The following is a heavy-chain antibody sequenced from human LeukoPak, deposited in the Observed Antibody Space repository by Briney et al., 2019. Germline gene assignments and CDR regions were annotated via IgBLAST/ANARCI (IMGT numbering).Heavy chain of an antibody. J-gene: IGHJ4*02. CDR2: IRYDGSNK. V-gene: IGHV3-30*02. CDR3: AKDSATYSSSWYVNY. CDR1: GFTFSSYG. D-gene: IGHD6-13*01. Sequence: PGGSLRLSCAASGFTFSSYGMHCVRQAPGKGLEWVAFIRYDGSNKYYADSVKGRFTISRDNSKNTLYLQMNSLRAEDTAVYYCAKDSATYSSSWYVNYWGQGTLVTVSS.